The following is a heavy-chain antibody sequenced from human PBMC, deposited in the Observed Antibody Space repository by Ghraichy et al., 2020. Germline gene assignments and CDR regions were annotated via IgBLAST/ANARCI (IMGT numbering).Heavy chain of an antibody. D-gene: IGHD3-22*01. J-gene: IGHJ6*02. CDR2: IYSGGST. CDR3: ARGLLEVVVKVDYYGMDV. Sequence: LSLTCAASGFTVSSNYMSWVRQAPGKGLEWVSVIYSGGSTYYADSVKGRFTISRDNSKNTLYLQMNSLRAEDTAVYYCARGLLEVVVKVDYYGMDVWGQGTTVTVSS. CDR1: GFTVSSNY. V-gene: IGHV3-53*01.